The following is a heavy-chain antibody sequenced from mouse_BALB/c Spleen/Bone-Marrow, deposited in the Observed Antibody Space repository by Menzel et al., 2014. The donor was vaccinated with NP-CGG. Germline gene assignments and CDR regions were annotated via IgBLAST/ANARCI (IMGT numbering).Heavy chain of an antibody. Sequence: VESGGGLVQPGGSRKLSCAASGFTFSSFGMHWVRQAPEKGLEWVAFISSGSSIIYYADTVKGRFTISRDNPKNTLFPQMTSLRSGDTAMYYCASSQFYGNYFDSWGQGTTLTVSS. J-gene: IGHJ2*01. CDR3: ASSQFYGNYFDS. V-gene: IGHV5-17*02. CDR1: GFTFSSFG. CDR2: ISSGSSII. D-gene: IGHD2-1*01.